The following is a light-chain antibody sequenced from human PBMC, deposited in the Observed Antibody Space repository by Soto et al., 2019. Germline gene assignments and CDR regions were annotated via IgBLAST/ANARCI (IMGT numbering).Light chain of an antibody. V-gene: IGKV3-20*01. Sequence: EIVFTQSPCTLSLSPGERATLSFRAIQSVSNNYLAWYQQKPGQAPRLLIYGASNRATGIPDRFSGSGSGTDFTLTISRLEPEDFAVYYCQQYGSSGTFGQGTKVDIK. CDR2: GAS. J-gene: IGKJ1*01. CDR1: QSVSNNY. CDR3: QQYGSSGT.